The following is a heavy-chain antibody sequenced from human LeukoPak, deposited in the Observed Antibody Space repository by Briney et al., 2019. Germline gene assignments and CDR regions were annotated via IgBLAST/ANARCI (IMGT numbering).Heavy chain of an antibody. D-gene: IGHD3-3*01. Sequence: ASVKVSCKVSGYTFTDYYMHWVQQAPGKGLEWMGLVDPEDGETIYAEKFQGRVTITADTSTDTAYMELSSLRSEDTAVYYCATGRKRITILGVVHDIWGQGTMVTVSS. V-gene: IGHV1-69-2*01. CDR1: GYTFTDYY. CDR2: VDPEDGET. J-gene: IGHJ3*02. CDR3: ATGRKRITILGVVHDI.